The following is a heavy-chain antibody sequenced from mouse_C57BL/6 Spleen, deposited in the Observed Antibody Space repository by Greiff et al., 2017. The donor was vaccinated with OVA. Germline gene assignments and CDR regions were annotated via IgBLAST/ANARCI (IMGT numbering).Heavy chain of an antibody. CDR1: GYSITSGYY. J-gene: IGHJ1*03. D-gene: IGHD1-1*01. CDR2: ISYDGSN. V-gene: IGHV3-6*01. CDR3: ARDHYYGSSSLYWYFDV. Sequence: VQLKESGPGLVKPSQSLSLTCSVTGYSITSGYYWNWIRQFPGNKLEWMGYISYDGSNNYNPSLKNRISITRDTSKNQFFLKLNSVTTEDTATYYCARDHYYGSSSLYWYFDVWGTGTTVTVSS.